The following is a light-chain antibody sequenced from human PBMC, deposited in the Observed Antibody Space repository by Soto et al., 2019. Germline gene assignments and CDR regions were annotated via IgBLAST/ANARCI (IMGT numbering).Light chain of an antibody. CDR3: QQYAGSPRT. CDR1: QSVSSSY. J-gene: IGKJ1*01. V-gene: IGKV3-20*01. Sequence: EVVLTQSPGTLSLSPGERATLSCRASQSVSSSYLAWYQQKPGQAPRLLIYDASRRATGIPDRFTGSGSGTDFTLTINRVEPEDFAVYFCQQYAGSPRTFGQGTKVDI. CDR2: DAS.